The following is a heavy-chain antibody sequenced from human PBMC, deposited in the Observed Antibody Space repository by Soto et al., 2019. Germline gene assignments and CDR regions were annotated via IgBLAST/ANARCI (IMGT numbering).Heavy chain of an antibody. CDR1: GFTFSSYA. V-gene: IGHV3-30-3*01. CDR2: ISYDGSNK. CDR3: ARDQERVLVPTTYYYYYGMDV. J-gene: IGHJ6*02. D-gene: IGHD2-2*01. Sequence: QVQLVESGGGVVQPGRSLRLSCAASGFTFSSYAMHWVRQAPGNGLEWVAVISYDGSNKYYADSVKGRFTISRDNSKNTLYLQMNSLRAEDTAVYYCARDQERVLVPTTYYYYYGMDVWGQGTTVTVSS.